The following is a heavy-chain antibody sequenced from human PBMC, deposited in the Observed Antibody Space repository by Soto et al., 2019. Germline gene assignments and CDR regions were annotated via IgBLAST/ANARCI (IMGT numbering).Heavy chain of an antibody. V-gene: IGHV1-69*01. J-gene: IGHJ6*02. CDR2: IIPISGTA. D-gene: IGHD2-2*01. CDR1: GGTFSSYA. Sequence: QVQLVQSGAEVKKPGSSVKVSCKASGGTFSSYAISWVRQAPGQGLEWMGGIIPISGTANYAQKFQGRVTITADESTSTDYMELSSLRSADTAVYYCARSQGSSTSLEIYYYYYYGMDVGGQGTTVTVSS. CDR3: ARSQGSSTSLEIYYYYYYGMDV.